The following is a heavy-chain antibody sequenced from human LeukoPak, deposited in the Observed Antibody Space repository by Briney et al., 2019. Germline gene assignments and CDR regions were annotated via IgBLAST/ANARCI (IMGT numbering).Heavy chain of an antibody. CDR3: ARDRLEQSMYNYYYGMDV. CDR2: IYSGGST. V-gene: IGHV3-53*01. CDR1: GFTVSSNY. D-gene: IGHD1/OR15-1a*01. J-gene: IGHJ6*02. Sequence: GGSLRLSCAASGFTVSSNYMSWVRQAPGKGLEWVSVIYSGGSTYYADSVKGRFTISRDNSKNTLYLQMNSLRAEDTAVYYCARDRLEQSMYNYYYGMDVWGQGTTVTVSS.